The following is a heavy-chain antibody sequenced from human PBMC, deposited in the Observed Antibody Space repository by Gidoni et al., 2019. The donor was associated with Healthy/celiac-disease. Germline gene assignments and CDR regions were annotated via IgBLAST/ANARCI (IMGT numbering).Heavy chain of an antibody. V-gene: IGHV3-21*01. Sequence: EVQLVESGGGLVQPGGSLRLSCAAACFTFSSYSMNWVRQAPGKGLEWVSSISSSSSYIYYADSVKGRFTISRDNAKNSLYLQMNSLRAEDTAVYYCARAVGAIDAFDIWGQGTMVTVSS. D-gene: IGHD1-26*01. J-gene: IGHJ3*02. CDR2: ISSSSSYI. CDR3: ARAVGAIDAFDI. CDR1: CFTFSSYS.